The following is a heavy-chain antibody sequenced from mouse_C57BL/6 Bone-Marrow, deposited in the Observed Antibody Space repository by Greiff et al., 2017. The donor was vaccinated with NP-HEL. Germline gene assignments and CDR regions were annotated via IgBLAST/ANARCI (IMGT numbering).Heavy chain of an antibody. J-gene: IGHJ1*03. CDR3: ARRGSVYCGSSFYCYLDV. CDR1: GFNIKNTY. Sequence: VQLQQSVAELVRPGASVKLSCTASGFNIKNTYMHWVKQRPEQGLEWIGRIDPANGNTKYAPKFPGKATIIVDTSSYTAYLQISSLTSEDTAIYYCARRGSVYCGSSFYCYLDVWGTGTTVTVSS. D-gene: IGHD1-1*01. V-gene: IGHV14-3*01. CDR2: IDPANGNT.